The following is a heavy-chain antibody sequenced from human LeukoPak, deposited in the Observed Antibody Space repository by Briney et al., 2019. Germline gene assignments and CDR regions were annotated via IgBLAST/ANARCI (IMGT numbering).Heavy chain of an antibody. CDR2: VSSSGSTI. D-gene: IGHD5-12*01. J-gene: IGHJ4*02. CDR3: AGSLVATFSVY. V-gene: IGHV3-11*01. Sequence: GGSLRLSCAASGFTFSDYYMSWIRQAPGKGLEWVSYVSSSGSTIYYADSVKGRFTISRDNAKNSLYLQMHRLRAEDTSVYYCAGSLVATFSVYWGQGTLVTVSS. CDR1: GFTFSDYY.